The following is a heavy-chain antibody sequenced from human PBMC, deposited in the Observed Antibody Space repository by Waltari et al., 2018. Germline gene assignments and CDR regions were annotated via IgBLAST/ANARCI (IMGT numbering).Heavy chain of an antibody. CDR2: IYYSGST. CDR1: GGSISSYY. D-gene: IGHD3-10*01. Sequence: QVQLQESGPGLVKPSETLSLTCTVSGGSISSYYWSWIRQPPGKGLEWIGYIYYSGSTNYNPSLKSRVTISVDTSKNQFSLKLSSVTAADTAVYYCARAQSESSRGDWFDPWGQGTLVTVSS. CDR3: ARAQSESSRGDWFDP. V-gene: IGHV4-59*01. J-gene: IGHJ5*02.